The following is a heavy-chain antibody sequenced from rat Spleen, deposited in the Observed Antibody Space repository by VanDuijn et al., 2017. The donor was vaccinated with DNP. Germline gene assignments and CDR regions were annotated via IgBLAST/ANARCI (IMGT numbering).Heavy chain of an antibody. Sequence: EVQLVESGGGLVQAGRSLKLSCAASGFTFNTYWMTWIRQVPGKGLEWVASITGSGGSTYYPDSVKGRFTLSRNNAENTLYLQMNSLRSEDMATYYCARHNYGGYWGQGVMVTVSS. D-gene: IGHD1-11*01. CDR3: ARHNYGGY. CDR1: GFTFNTYW. J-gene: IGHJ2*01. V-gene: IGHV5-31*01. CDR2: ITGSGGST.